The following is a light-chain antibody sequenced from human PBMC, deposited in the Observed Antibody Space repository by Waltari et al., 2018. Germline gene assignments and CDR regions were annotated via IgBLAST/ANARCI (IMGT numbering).Light chain of an antibody. CDR2: GNS. CDR1: SSNIGAGYD. V-gene: IGLV1-40*01. Sequence: QSGLTPPPSVSGAPGQRVTISCTGRSSNIGAGYDVHWYQLLPGTAPKLLIYGNSNRPSGVPDRFSGSKSGTSASLAITGLQAEDEAGYYCQSYDSSLSGSVFGGGTKLTVL. J-gene: IGLJ2*01. CDR3: QSYDSSLSGSV.